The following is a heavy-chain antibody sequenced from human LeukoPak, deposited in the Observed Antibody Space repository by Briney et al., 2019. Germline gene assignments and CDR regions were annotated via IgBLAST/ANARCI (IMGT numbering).Heavy chain of an antibody. CDR1: GFTFSSYS. V-gene: IGHV3-21*01. CDR2: ISSSSSYI. D-gene: IGHD6-13*01. J-gene: IGHJ4*02. Sequence: GGSLRLSCAASGFTFSSYSMNWVRQAPGKGLEWVSSISSSSSYIYYADSVEGRFTISRDNAKNSLYLQMNSLRAEDTAVYYCARGLAAAGQNTGSAFDYWGQGTLVTVSS. CDR3: ARGLAAAGQNTGSAFDY.